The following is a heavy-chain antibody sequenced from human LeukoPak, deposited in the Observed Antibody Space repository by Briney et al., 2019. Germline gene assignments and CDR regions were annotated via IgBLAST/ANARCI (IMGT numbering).Heavy chain of an antibody. CDR3: ARGSYFDY. J-gene: IGHJ4*02. CDR1: GGTFSSSG. V-gene: IGHV1-18*01. Sequence: ASVKVSCKASGGTFSSSGIIWVRQAPGRGLEWMGWSSAYNGNTNYAQKLQGRVTMTTDTSTSTAYMELRSLRSDDTAVYYCARGSYFDYWGQGTLVTVSS. CDR2: SSAYNGNT.